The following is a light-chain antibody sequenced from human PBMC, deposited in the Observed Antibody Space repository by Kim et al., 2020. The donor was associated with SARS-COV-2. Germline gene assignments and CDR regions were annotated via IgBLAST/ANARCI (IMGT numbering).Light chain of an antibody. J-gene: IGKJ4*01. CDR3: QQRGSWPPAVT. CDR2: DAA. CDR1: HNVGIN. V-gene: IGKV3-11*01. Sequence: GESATLSGRASHNVGINLAWYQQTPGQSPRLLIYDAAMRAAGIPDRFSGSGSGTDFTLTIGSLAPEDFAIYYCQQRGSWPPAVTFGGGTKVDIK.